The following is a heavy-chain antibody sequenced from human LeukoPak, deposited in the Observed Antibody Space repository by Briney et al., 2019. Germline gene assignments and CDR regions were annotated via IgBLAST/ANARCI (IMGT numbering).Heavy chain of an antibody. V-gene: IGHV4-4*07. CDR3: ATGIAVAGTRSFDY. CDR1: GGSISSYY. J-gene: IGHJ4*02. D-gene: IGHD6-19*01. Sequence: SETLSLTCTVSGGSISSYYWSWIRQPAGKGLEWLGRIYTSGSTNYNPSLKSRVTISVDKSKNQFSLKLSSVTAADTAVYYCATGIAVAGTRSFDYWGQGTLVTVSS. CDR2: IYTSGST.